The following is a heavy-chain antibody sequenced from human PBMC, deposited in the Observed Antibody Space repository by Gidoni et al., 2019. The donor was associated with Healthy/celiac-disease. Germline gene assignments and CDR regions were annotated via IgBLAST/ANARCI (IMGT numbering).Heavy chain of an antibody. D-gene: IGHD1-26*01. CDR2: ISSSSSNI. Sequence: EVQLVESGGGLVQPGGSLRLSCAASGFTFSSYSMNWVRQAPGKGLEWVSYISSSSSNIYYADSVKGRFTISRDNAKNSLYLQMNSLRAEDTAVYYCARGSVYSGHDAFDIWGQGTMVTVSS. CDR3: ARGSVYSGHDAFDI. V-gene: IGHV3-48*01. J-gene: IGHJ3*02. CDR1: GFTFSSYS.